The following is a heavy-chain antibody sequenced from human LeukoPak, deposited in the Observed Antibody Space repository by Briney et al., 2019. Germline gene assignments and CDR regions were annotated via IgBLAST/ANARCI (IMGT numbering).Heavy chain of an antibody. D-gene: IGHD2-15*01. Sequence: SETLSLTCTVSGGSISSGSYYWSWIRQPPGKGLEWIGEINHSGSTNYNPSLKSRVTISVDTSKNQFSLKLSSVTAADTAVYYCARGGGYGGSHDAFDIWGQGTMVTVSS. J-gene: IGHJ3*02. CDR3: ARGGGYGGSHDAFDI. CDR2: INHSGST. CDR1: GGSISSGSYY. V-gene: IGHV4-39*07.